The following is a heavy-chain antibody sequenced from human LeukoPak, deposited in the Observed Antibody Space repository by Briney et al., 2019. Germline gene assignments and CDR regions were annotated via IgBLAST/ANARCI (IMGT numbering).Heavy chain of an antibody. D-gene: IGHD1-1*01. CDR1: GITASNFY. V-gene: IGHV3-53*01. CDR3: ASSVTTVGAYDY. Sequence: PGGSLRLSCAASGITASNFYMMWVRQAPGKGLEWVSYISNNDVTKYADSVRGRPTIPRDNSKNILYLQMNSLRVEDTAMYWCASSVTTVGAYDYWGQGAPVTVSS. CDR2: ISNNDVT. J-gene: IGHJ4*02.